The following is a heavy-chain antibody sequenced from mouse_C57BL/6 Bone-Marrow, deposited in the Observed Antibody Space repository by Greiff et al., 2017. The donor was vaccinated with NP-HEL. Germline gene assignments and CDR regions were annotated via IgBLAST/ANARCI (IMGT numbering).Heavy chain of an antibody. V-gene: IGHV1-42*01. CDR3: AREDYYGSSYRYAMDY. CDR1: GYSFTGYY. CDR2: INPSTGGT. D-gene: IGHD1-1*01. Sequence: EVKLMESGPELVKPGASVKISCKASGYSFTGYYMNWVKQSPEKSLEWIGEINPSTGGTTYNQKFKAKATLTVDKSSSTAYMQLKSLTSEDSAVYYCAREDYYGSSYRYAMDYWGQGTSVTVSS. J-gene: IGHJ4*01.